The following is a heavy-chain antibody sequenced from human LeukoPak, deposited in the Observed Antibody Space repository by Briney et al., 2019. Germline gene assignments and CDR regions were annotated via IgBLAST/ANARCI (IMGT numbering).Heavy chain of an antibody. D-gene: IGHD5-18*01. Sequence: GASVKVSCKASGGTFISYAISWVRQAPGQGLEWMGGIIPIFGTANYAQKFQGRVTITADESTSTAYMELSSLRSEDTAVYYCARDTTPGYSYGSYYFDYWGQGTLVTVSS. V-gene: IGHV1-69*13. CDR1: GGTFISYA. CDR2: IIPIFGTA. CDR3: ARDTTPGYSYGSYYFDY. J-gene: IGHJ4*02.